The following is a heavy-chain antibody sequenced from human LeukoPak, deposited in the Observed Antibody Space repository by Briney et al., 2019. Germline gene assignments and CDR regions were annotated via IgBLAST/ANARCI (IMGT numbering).Heavy chain of an antibody. J-gene: IGHJ5*02. D-gene: IGHD4-11*01. CDR2: VSYDGSNK. CDR3: ARTPMSYSDYRGWFDP. Sequence: GGSLRLSCAASGFTISAFAMHWVRQAPDRGLEWVAVVSYDGSNKHYADSVRSRFAISRDISKNTVYLQMNSLRPEDTALYSCARTPMSYSDYRGWFDPWGQGTLVSVSS. CDR1: GFTISAFA. V-gene: IGHV3-30*09.